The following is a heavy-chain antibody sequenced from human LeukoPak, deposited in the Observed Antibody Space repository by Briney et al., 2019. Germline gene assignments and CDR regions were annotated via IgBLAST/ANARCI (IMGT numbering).Heavy chain of an antibody. D-gene: IGHD1-1*01. V-gene: IGHV3-15*01. J-gene: IGHJ3*02. CDR3: TTGGADTGGFDI. CDR2: IKRKIDGETT. CDR1: GFTFSNAW. Sequence: GGSLRLSCAASGFTFSNAWLSWVRQAPGKGLEWVGRIKRKIDGETTDYAAPVKGRFTISRDDSKNTLYLQMSSLKTEDTAVYYCTTGGADTGGFDIWGQGTMVSVSS.